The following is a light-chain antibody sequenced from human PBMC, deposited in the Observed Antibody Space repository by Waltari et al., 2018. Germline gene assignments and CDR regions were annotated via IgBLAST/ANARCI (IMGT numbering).Light chain of an antibody. CDR2: GNN. V-gene: IGLV3-19*01. CDR3: HSRDASGVGGS. CDR1: SLRSYY. J-gene: IGLJ2*01. Sequence: SSELTQDPTVSVAMGQTVRITCQGDSLRSYYASSYQQRPGQAPILVFSGNNNRPSEVPDRFSGSSSDNTAVLTITGAQAEDEASYYCHSRDASGVGGSFGGGTKLTVL.